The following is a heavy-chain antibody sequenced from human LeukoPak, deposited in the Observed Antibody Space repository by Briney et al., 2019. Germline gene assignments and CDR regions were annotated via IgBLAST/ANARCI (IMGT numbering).Heavy chain of an antibody. CDR3: AKDWGEWELLPYHFDH. J-gene: IGHJ4*02. D-gene: IGHD1-26*01. Sequence: GGSLRLSCAASGFTFSNFGMHWVRQTPGKGLEWVAFIRYDGSNEYFADSVKGRFTISRDNSKNTLYLQMNTLRAEDTAFYFCAKDWGEWELLPYHFDHWGQGTLVTVSS. CDR2: IRYDGSNE. V-gene: IGHV3-30*02. CDR1: GFTFSNFG.